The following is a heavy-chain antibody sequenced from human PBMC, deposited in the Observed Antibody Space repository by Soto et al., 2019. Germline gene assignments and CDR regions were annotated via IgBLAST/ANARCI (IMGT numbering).Heavy chain of an antibody. J-gene: IGHJ6*02. Sequence: PSETLSLTCTVAGDSVTRGSHCWGWIRQPPGKGLEYIGYIFYSENTSYHPSLKSRVTISVDTSKNQFSLKLSSVTAADTALYYCARLPVDMATTGYYYSHGVAVWGQATTVT. CDR1: GDSVTRGSHC. CDR3: ARLPVDMATTGYYYSHGVAV. D-gene: IGHD5-12*01. CDR2: IFYSENT. V-gene: IGHV4-61*01.